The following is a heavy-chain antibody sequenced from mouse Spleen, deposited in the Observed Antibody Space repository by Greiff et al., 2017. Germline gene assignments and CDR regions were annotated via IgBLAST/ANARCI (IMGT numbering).Heavy chain of an antibody. Sequence: VKLQESGAELVKPGASVKLSCKASGYTLTSYWMHWVKQRPGQGLEWIGEINPSNGRTNYNEKFKSKATLTVDKSSSTAYMQLSSLTSEDSAVYYCASGEITIFDYWGQGTTLTVSS. CDR3: ASGEITIFDY. CDR2: INPSNGRT. D-gene: IGHD2-4*01. V-gene: IGHV1S81*02. J-gene: IGHJ2*01. CDR1: GYTLTSYW.